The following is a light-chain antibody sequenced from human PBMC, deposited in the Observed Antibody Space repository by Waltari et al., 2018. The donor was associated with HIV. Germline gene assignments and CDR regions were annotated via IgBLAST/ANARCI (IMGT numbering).Light chain of an antibody. J-gene: IGKJ1*01. Sequence: IQVTQSPLSLSASVGDRVTLTCRASQRINNYLNWYQQIPGKAPKLLIYTASTLQSGVPARFSGSGSGPDFTLVITGLQPEDSALYFCQQTYSIPWTVGLGT. CDR2: TAS. V-gene: IGKV1-39*01. CDR1: QRINNY. CDR3: QQTYSIPWT.